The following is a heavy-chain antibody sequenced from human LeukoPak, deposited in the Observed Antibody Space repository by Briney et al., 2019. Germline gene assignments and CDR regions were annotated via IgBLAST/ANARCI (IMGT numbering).Heavy chain of an antibody. V-gene: IGHV4-59*08. D-gene: IGHD2-15*01. CDR2: IYYTGST. J-gene: IGHJ4*02. CDR1: GGSISKYY. CDR3: ARHISGGATLD. Sequence: SETLSLTCTVSGGSISKYYCSWIRRPPGKGLEWIAYIYYTGSTYYNPSLKSRVTMSVDTSKNQFSLSLSSVTAADTAVYYCARHISGGATLDWGQGTLVTVSS.